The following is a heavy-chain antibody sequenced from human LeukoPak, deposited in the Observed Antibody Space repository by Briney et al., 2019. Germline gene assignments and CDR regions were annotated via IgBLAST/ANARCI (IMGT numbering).Heavy chain of an antibody. Sequence: GGSLRLSCAASGFTFSSYAMSRVRQAPGKGLEWVSAISGSGGGTYYADSVKGRFTISRDNSKNTLYLQMNSLRAEDTAVYYCANADYGSDAFDIWGQGTMVTVSS. D-gene: IGHD3-10*01. V-gene: IGHV3-23*01. CDR2: ISGSGGGT. J-gene: IGHJ3*02. CDR3: ANADYGSDAFDI. CDR1: GFTFSSYA.